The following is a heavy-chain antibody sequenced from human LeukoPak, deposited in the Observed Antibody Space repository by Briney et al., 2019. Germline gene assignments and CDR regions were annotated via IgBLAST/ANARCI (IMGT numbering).Heavy chain of an antibody. Sequence: SETLSLTCTVSGGSISSYYWSWIRQPAGKGLEWIGRIYTSGSTNYNPSLKSRVTMSVDTSKNQFSLKLSSVTAADTAVYYCGRETRNPYYYDSSGYNFDYWGQGTLVTVSS. CDR2: IYTSGST. CDR1: GGSISSYY. D-gene: IGHD3-22*01. J-gene: IGHJ4*02. CDR3: GRETRNPYYYDSSGYNFDY. V-gene: IGHV4-4*07.